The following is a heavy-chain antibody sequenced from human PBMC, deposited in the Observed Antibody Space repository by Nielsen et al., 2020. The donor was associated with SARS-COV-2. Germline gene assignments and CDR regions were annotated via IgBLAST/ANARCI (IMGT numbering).Heavy chain of an antibody. CDR1: GGSISSYY. CDR3: AGARTEPSFDY. CDR2: INHSGST. D-gene: IGHD1-14*01. J-gene: IGHJ4*02. V-gene: IGHV4-34*01. Sequence: SETLSLTCTVSGGSISSYYWSWIRQPPGKGLEWIGEINHSGSTNYNPSLKSRVTISVDTSKNQFSLKLSSVTAADTAVYYCAGARTEPSFDYWGQGTLVTVSS.